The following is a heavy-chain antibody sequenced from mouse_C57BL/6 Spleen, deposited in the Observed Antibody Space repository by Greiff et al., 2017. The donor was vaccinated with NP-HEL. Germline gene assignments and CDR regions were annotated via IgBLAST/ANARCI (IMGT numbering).Heavy chain of an antibody. J-gene: IGHJ2*01. CDR2: IRNKANGYTT. CDR3: ARSPYDGYYSVYFDY. Sequence: DVMLVESGGGLVQPGGSLSPSCAASGLPFTDYYMSWVRQPPGKALEWLGFIRNKANGYTTEYSASVKGRFTISRDNSQSILYLQMNALRAEDSATYYCARSPYDGYYSVYFDYWGQGTTLTVSS. D-gene: IGHD2-3*01. CDR1: GLPFTDYY. V-gene: IGHV7-3*01.